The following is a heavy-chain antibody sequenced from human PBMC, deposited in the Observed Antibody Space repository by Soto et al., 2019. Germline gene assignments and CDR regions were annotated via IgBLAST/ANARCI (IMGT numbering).Heavy chain of an antibody. CDR1: GFTFINYW. Sequence: WGSLRLSCAASGFTFINYWITFFRQSPGKGLEWVANIKEDGSEKHYVDSVKGRFTISRDNAKNSLYLQMNSLRVEDTAVYFCSRDVVVGAKALNYWGQGALVTVSS. CDR3: SRDVVVGAKALNY. J-gene: IGHJ4*02. CDR2: IKEDGSEK. V-gene: IGHV3-7*01. D-gene: IGHD2-15*01.